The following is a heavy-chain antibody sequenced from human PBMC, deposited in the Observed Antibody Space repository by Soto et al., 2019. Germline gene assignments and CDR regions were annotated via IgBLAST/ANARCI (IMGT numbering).Heavy chain of an antibody. V-gene: IGHV4-4*02. Sequence: QVQLQESGPGLVKPSETLSLTCAVYGGSISSNKWWSWVRQPPGKGLEWIGEIYHSGSTNYNPSLKSRVTISLDKSKNQFSLKPTSVTAADSAVYYCARDDHIVVVPTSLGAMDVWGQGTTVTVSS. CDR1: GGSISSNKW. CDR2: IYHSGST. J-gene: IGHJ6*02. CDR3: ARDDHIVVVPTSLGAMDV. D-gene: IGHD2-2*01.